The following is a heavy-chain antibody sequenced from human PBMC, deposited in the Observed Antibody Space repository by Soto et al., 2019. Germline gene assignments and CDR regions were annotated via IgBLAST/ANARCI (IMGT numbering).Heavy chain of an antibody. D-gene: IGHD2-21*02. V-gene: IGHV1-58*01. CDR3: AATSGDSIYYYYGMDV. Sequence: SVKVSCKASGFTFTSSAVQWVRQARGQRLEWIGWIVVGSGNTNYAQKFQERVTITRDMSTSTAYMELSSLRSEDTAVYYCAATSGDSIYYYYGMDVWGQGTTVTVSS. J-gene: IGHJ6*02. CDR2: IVVGSGNT. CDR1: GFTFTSSA.